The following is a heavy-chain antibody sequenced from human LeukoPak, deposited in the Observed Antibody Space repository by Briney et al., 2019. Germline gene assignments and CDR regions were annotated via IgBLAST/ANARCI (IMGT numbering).Heavy chain of an antibody. CDR3: ARDSYYSSDY. V-gene: IGHV3-48*03. D-gene: IGHD3-22*01. CDR1: GFTFSRYE. J-gene: IGHJ4*02. CDR2: ITTSGNTI. Sequence: GGSLRLSCAASGFTFSRYEMNWVRRAPGKGLEWISFITTSGNTIYYADSVKGRFTISRDNAKNSLYLQMNSLRAEDTAVYYCARDSYYSSDYWGQGTLVTVSS.